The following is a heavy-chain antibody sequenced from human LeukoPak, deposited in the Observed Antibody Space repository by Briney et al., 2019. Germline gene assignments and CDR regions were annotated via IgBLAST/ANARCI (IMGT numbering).Heavy chain of an antibody. CDR3: AWGHYYAAFDY. CDR2: IKEDGSVK. D-gene: IGHD3-10*01. V-gene: IGHV3-7*01. CDR1: GFTFSSYA. J-gene: IGHJ4*02. Sequence: AGGSLRLSCAASGFTFSSYAMSWVRQAPGKGLEWVANIKEDGSVKYYVDSVKGRFTISRDNAKNSLYLQMNSLSAEDTAVYYCAWGHYYAAFDYWGQGTLVTVSS.